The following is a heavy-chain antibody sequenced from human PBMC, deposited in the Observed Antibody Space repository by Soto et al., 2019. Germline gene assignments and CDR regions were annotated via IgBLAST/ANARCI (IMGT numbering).Heavy chain of an antibody. D-gene: IGHD2-2*01. CDR2: IRSKTDGGTT. V-gene: IGHV3-15*07. CDR3: AEGAPDAY. CDR1: GFTVSNAW. Sequence: PGGSLRLSCAVSGFTVSNAWMNWIRQAPGKGLEWVGRIRSKTDGGTTDYAAPVKGRFSISRDDSKNTLFLQMNSLKTEDTAVYYCAEGAPDAYWGQGTLVTVAS. J-gene: IGHJ1*01.